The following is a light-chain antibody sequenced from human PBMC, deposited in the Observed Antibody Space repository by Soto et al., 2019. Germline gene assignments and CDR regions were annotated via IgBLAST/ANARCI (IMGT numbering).Light chain of an antibody. Sequence: DTQMTQSPSTLSASVGDRVTITCRASQSISDWLAWYQQKPGKAPKLLIYKASILQRGVPSRFSGSGSGADFTLTISGLQAEDFAAYYCQHYNDYPWTFGHGTKVEIK. CDR1: QSISDW. CDR2: KAS. V-gene: IGKV1-5*03. CDR3: QHYNDYPWT. J-gene: IGKJ1*01.